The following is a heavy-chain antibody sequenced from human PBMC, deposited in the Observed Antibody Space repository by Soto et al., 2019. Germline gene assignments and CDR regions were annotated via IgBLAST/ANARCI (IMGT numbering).Heavy chain of an antibody. Sequence: QVVESGGGLVQPGGSLRLSCAASGFAFSHYWMFWVRQAPGMGLEWVADIKEDGRGINYVDSVKGRFTISRDNAKNSLYLERNSLRSEDTAVYNCARDRGGRSGKDVWGKGTTVTVSS. CDR1: GFAFSHYW. CDR3: ARDRGGRSGKDV. D-gene: IGHD3-16*01. CDR2: IKEDGRGI. V-gene: IGHV3-7*01. J-gene: IGHJ6*04.